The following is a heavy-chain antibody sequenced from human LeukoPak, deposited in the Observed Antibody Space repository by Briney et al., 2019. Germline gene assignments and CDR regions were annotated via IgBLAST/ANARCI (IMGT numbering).Heavy chain of an antibody. V-gene: IGHV4-39*07. J-gene: IGHJ5*02. CDR2: IYYSGST. Sequence: PSETLSLTCTVSGGSISSGDYYWSWIRQPPGKGLEWIGSIYYSGSTYYNPSLKSRVTISVDTSKNQFSLKLSSVTAADTAVYYCARDSRKGYYDSSGYSTWGQGSLVTVSS. CDR1: GGSISSGDYY. CDR3: ARDSRKGYYDSSGYST. D-gene: IGHD3-22*01.